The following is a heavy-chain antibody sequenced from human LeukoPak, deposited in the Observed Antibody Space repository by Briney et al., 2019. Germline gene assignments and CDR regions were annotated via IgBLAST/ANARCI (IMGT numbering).Heavy chain of an antibody. D-gene: IGHD2-15*01. Sequence: GGSLRLSCAASGFTFSSYAMSWVRQAPGKGLEWVSVIGSGGGSTYYADSVKGRFTISRDNSKNTLYLQMNSLRAEDTAVYYCAKGYCGGGSCRYADYWGQGTLVTVSS. CDR3: AKGYCGGGSCRYADY. CDR2: IGSGGGST. CDR1: GFTFSSYA. J-gene: IGHJ4*02. V-gene: IGHV3-23*01.